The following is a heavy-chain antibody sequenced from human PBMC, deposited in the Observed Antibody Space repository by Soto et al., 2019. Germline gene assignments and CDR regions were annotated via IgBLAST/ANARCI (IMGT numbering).Heavy chain of an antibody. D-gene: IGHD2-2*01. Sequence: GGSLRLSCAASGLTFSSYAMHWVRQAPGKGLEWVAVISYDGSNKYYADSVKGRFTISRDNSKNTLYLQMNSLRAEDTAVYYCARDPSGLVVPAAPLLGGMDVWGQGTTVTVSS. CDR1: GLTFSSYA. V-gene: IGHV3-30-3*01. J-gene: IGHJ6*02. CDR2: ISYDGSNK. CDR3: ARDPSGLVVPAAPLLGGMDV.